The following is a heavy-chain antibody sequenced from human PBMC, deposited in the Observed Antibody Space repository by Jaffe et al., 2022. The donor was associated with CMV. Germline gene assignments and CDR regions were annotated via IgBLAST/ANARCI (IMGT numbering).Heavy chain of an antibody. CDR3: ARSTHNWNPLGGAFDY. CDR1: GFTFSSYG. J-gene: IGHJ4*02. V-gene: IGHV3-33*08. CDR2: IWYDGSNK. Sequence: QVQLVESGGGVVQPGRSLRLSCAASGFTFSSYGMHWVRQAPGKGLEWVAVIWYDGSNKYYADSVKGRFTISRDNSKNTLYLQMNSLRAEDTAVYYCARSTHNWNPLGGAFDYWGQGTLVTVSS. D-gene: IGHD1-20*01.